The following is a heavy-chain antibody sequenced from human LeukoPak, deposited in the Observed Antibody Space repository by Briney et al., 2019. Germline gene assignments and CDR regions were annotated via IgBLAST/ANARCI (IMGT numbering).Heavy chain of an antibody. V-gene: IGHV1-58*01. D-gene: IGHD2-15*01. Sequence: SMKVSCKASGFTLSRSAVQWVRQARGQRLEWIGWIVVGSGNTNYAQKFQERVTITRDMSTSTAYMELSSLRSEDTAVYYCAAGYCSAGSCPPDYGGQGTLVTVSS. J-gene: IGHJ4*02. CDR3: AAGYCSAGSCPPDY. CDR2: IVVGSGNT. CDR1: GFTLSRSA.